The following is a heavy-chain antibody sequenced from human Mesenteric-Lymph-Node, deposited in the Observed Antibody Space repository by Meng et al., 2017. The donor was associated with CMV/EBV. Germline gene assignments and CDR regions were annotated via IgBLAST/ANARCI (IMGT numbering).Heavy chain of an antibody. CDR1: GYY. V-gene: IGHV4-34*01. CDR3: ARGLRRDIVVVPAAPRGSFDY. Sequence: GYYWSWIRQPPGKGLEWIGEINHSGSTNYNPSLKSRVTISVDTSKNQFSLKLSSVTAADTAVYYCARGLRRDIVVVPAAPRGSFDYWGQGTLVTVSS. CDR2: INHSGST. D-gene: IGHD2-2*01. J-gene: IGHJ4*02.